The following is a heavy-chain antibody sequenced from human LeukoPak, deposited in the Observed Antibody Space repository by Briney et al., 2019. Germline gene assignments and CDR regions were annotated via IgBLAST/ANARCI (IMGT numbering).Heavy chain of an antibody. CDR2: IYYSGST. D-gene: IGHD3-22*01. CDR3: ARVHYYDSSGYYLDY. J-gene: IGHJ4*02. CDR1: GGSVSSGSYY. V-gene: IGHV4-61*01. Sequence: NTSETLSHTCTVSGGSVSSGSYYWSWIRQPPGKGLEWIGYIYYSGSTNYNPSLKSRVTISVDTSKNQFSLKLSSVTAADTAVYYCARVHYYDSSGYYLDYWGQGTLVTVSS.